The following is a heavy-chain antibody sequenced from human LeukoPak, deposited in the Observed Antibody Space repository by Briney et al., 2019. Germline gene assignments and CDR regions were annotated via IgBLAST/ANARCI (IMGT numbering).Heavy chain of an antibody. V-gene: IGHV3-53*01. J-gene: IGHJ3*02. Sequence: PGGSLRLSCAASGFTVSSNYMSWVRQAPGKGLEWVSVIYSGGSTYYADSVKGRFTISRDNSKNTLYLQMNSLRAEDTAVYYCARVQNTNYDFWSSDAFDIWGQGIMVTVSS. CDR2: IYSGGST. CDR1: GFTVSSNY. CDR3: ARVQNTNYDFWSSDAFDI. D-gene: IGHD3-3*01.